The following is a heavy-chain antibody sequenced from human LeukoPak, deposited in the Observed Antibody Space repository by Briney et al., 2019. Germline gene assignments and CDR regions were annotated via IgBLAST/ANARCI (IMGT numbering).Heavy chain of an antibody. V-gene: IGHV4-61*02. CDR1: GGSISSGSYY. D-gene: IGHD2-2*01. CDR2: IYTNGST. J-gene: IGHJ3*02. Sequence: TLSLTCTVSGGSISSGSYYWSWIRQPAGKGLEWVGRIYTNGSTNYNPSLKSRVTISVDTSKNQFSLKLSSVTAADTAVYYCARAIVVVPAANDAFDIWGQGTMVTVSS. CDR3: ARAIVVVPAANDAFDI.